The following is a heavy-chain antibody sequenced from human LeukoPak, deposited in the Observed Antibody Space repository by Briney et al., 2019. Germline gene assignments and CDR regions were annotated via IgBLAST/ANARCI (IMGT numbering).Heavy chain of an antibody. CDR3: ARSDGDFCSGYYYY. V-gene: IGHV4-59*01. D-gene: IGHD3-3*01. J-gene: IGHJ4*02. CDR1: GGSISSYY. CDR2: IYYSGST. Sequence: SETLSLTCTVSGGSISSYYWSWIRQPPGKGLEWIGDIYYSGSTNYNPSLKGRVTISVDTSKNQVSLKLSYGTAADTAVYYSARSDGDFCSGYYYYWGQGTMVDVSS.